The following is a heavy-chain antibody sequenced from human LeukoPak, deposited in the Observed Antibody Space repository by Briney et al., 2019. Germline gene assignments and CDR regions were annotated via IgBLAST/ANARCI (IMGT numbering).Heavy chain of an antibody. D-gene: IGHD6-13*01. Sequence: PSETLSLTCTASGGSISSYYWSWIRQPPGKGLEWIGYIYYSGSTNYNPSLKSRVTISVDTSKNQFSLKLSSVTAADTAVYYCARAALGAAAAHGAFDIWGQGTMVTVSS. CDR3: ARAALGAAAAHGAFDI. J-gene: IGHJ3*02. V-gene: IGHV4-59*12. CDR1: GGSISSYY. CDR2: IYYSGST.